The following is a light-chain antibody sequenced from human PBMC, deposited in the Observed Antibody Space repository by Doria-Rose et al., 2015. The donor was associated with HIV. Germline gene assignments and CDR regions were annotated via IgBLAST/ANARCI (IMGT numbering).Light chain of an antibody. J-gene: IGLJ1*01. CDR3: QSYDSRLSVYV. CDR2: GNT. Sequence: QSVLTQPPSVSGAPGQRVAISCTGSSSNIGAGFDVNWYQQFPGTAAILLIHGNTNRPSGVPDRFSGSKSGTSASLAISGLRAEDEADYYCQSYDSRLSVYVFGTGTKVTVL. V-gene: IGLV1-40*02. CDR1: SSNIGAGFD.